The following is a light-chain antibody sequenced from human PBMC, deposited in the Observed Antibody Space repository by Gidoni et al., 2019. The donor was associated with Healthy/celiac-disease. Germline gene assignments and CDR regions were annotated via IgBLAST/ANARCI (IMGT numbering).Light chain of an antibody. J-gene: IGKJ5*01. CDR2: DAS. Sequence: IQMTQSPSSLSASVGDRVTITCQASQDISNYLNWYRQKPGKAPKLLIYDASNLETGVPSRFSGSGSGTDFTFTISSLQPEDIATYYCQQYDNLLITFGQGTRLEIK. CDR1: QDISNY. V-gene: IGKV1-33*01. CDR3: QQYDNLLIT.